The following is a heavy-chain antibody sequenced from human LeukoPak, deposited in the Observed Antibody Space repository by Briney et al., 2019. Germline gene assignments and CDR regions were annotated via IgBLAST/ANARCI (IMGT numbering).Heavy chain of an antibody. J-gene: IGHJ4*02. V-gene: IGHV3-23*01. Sequence: GGSLRLSCAASGFTFSSYAMNWVRQAPGKGLECISTISDDSSFTYYADSVKGRSAISRDDSKNTLYLQMNNLKVEDTAVYYCAKGRCSGVGCDSFHSWGQGPWSPSPQ. D-gene: IGHD2-15*01. CDR3: AKGRCSGVGCDSFHS. CDR1: GFTFSSYA. CDR2: ISDDSSFT.